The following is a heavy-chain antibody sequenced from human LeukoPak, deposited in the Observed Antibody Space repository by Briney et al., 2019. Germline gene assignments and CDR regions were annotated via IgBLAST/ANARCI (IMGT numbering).Heavy chain of an antibody. CDR1: GFAFSSYS. CDR2: ISFSSSTI. V-gene: IGHV3-48*02. J-gene: IGHJ4*02. CDR3: ARDFFDY. Sequence: PGGSLRLSCVASGFAFSSYSVKWVRQAPGKGLEWVSYISFSSSTIFYADSVKGRFTVSRDNAKNSLHLQMNNLRDDDTAVYYCARDFFDYWGQGTLVTVSS.